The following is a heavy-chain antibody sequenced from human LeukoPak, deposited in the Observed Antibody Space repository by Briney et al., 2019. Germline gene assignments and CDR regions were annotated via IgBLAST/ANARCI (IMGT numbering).Heavy chain of an antibody. V-gene: IGHV3-9*01. D-gene: IGHD1-26*01. CDR1: GFIFDDYA. CDR3: AKGPPSVGATLFDY. CDR2: ISWNSGSI. J-gene: IGHJ4*02. Sequence: GGSLRLSCAASGFIFDDYAMHWVRQAPGKGLEWVSGISWNSGSIGYADSVKGRFTISRDNAKNSLYLQMNSLRAEDTALYYCAKGPPSVGATLFDYWGQGTLVTVSS.